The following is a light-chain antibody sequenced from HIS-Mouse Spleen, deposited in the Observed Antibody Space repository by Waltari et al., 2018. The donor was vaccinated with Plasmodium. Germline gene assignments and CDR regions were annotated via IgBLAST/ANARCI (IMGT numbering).Light chain of an antibody. V-gene: IGLV2-23*01. J-gene: IGLJ3*02. CDR3: CSYAGSSTNWV. CDR1: SRAVGSYNL. Sequence: QSALTPPASVSGSPGQSITISCTGTSRAVGSYNLVSWYQQHPGKAPKLMIYEGSKRPSGVSNRFSGSKSGNTASLTISGLQAEDEADYYCCSYAGSSTNWVFGGGTKLTVL. CDR2: EGS.